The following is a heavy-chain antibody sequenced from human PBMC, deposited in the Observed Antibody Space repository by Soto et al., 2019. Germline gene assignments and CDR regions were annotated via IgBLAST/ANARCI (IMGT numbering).Heavy chain of an antibody. CDR3: ARGLPLNYYDSSGYPSFAFDI. CDR2: IWYDGSNK. D-gene: IGHD3-22*01. CDR1: GFTFSSYG. Sequence: GGSLRLSCAASGFTFSSYGMHWVRLAPGKGLEWVAVIWYDGSNKYYADSVKGRFTISRDNSKNTLYLQMNSLRAEDTAVYYCARGLPLNYYDSSGYPSFAFDIWGQGTMVTVSS. J-gene: IGHJ3*02. V-gene: IGHV3-33*01.